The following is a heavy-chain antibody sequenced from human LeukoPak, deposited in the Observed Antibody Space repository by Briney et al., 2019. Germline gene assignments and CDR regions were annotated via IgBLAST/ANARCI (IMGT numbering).Heavy chain of an antibody. D-gene: IGHD3-16*01. CDR3: ARGAISGGAMGDAFDI. V-gene: IGHV3-11*01. CDR2: ISSSGSTI. Sequence: GGSLRLSCAASGFTSSDYYMSWIRQAPGKGLEWVSYISSSGSTIYYADSVKGRFTISRDNAKNSLYLQMNSLRAEDTAVYYCARGAISGGAMGDAFDIWGQGTMVTVSS. CDR1: GFTSSDYY. J-gene: IGHJ3*02.